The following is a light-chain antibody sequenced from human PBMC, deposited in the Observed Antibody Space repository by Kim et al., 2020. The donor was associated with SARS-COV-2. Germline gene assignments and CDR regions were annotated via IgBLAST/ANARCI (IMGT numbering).Light chain of an antibody. CDR1: ALPKKY. Sequence: SVSLGQMARITCSGEALPKKYAYWYQQKPGQFPVLVIYKDSERASGIPERFSGSSSGTIVTLTISGVQAQDEADYYCLSADSSGWVFGGGTKLTVL. V-gene: IGLV3-16*01. CDR3: LSADSSGWV. J-gene: IGLJ3*02. CDR2: KDS.